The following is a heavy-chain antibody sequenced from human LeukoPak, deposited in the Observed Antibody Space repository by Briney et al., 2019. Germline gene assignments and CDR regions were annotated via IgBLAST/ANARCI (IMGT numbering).Heavy chain of an antibody. J-gene: IGHJ4*02. CDR3: ATDRLYCSSTSCPYWGIHFDY. D-gene: IGHD2-2*01. CDR1: GYTLTELS. CDR2: FDPEDGET. Sequence: ASVKVSCKVSGYTLTELSMHWVRQAPGKGLEWMGGFDPEDGETIYAQKFQGRVTMTEDTSTDTAYMELSSLRSEDTAVYYCATDRLYCSSTSCPYWGIHFDYWGQGTLVTVSS. V-gene: IGHV1-24*01.